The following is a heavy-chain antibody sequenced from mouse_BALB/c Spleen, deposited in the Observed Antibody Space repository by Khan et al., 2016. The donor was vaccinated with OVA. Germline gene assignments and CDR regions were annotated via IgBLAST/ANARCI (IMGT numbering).Heavy chain of an antibody. D-gene: IGHD2-2*01. Sequence: QVQLKQSGPGLVAPSQSLSITCTVSGFSLTNYGVSWVRQPPGKGLEWLGVIWGDGSTNYHSALISRLSINKDNSKSQVFIKLNSLQTEDTATYXCAIIYYGYAWFAYWGQGTLVTVSA. V-gene: IGHV2-3*01. J-gene: IGHJ3*01. CDR1: GFSLTNYG. CDR2: IWGDGST. CDR3: AIIYYGYAWFAY.